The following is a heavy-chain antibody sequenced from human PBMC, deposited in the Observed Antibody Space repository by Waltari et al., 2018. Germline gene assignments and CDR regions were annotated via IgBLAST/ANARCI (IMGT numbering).Heavy chain of an antibody. Sequence: QLQLQESGTGLVKPSETLSLTCTVSGGSVIISPHYWGWIRQPPGKELTLIGTIHYRGSTYYNPSLGSRVTISVDTSKNQFSLKLSSVTAADTAVYYCARLRRPTTVTTDFWGQGTLVTVSS. J-gene: IGHJ4*02. V-gene: IGHV4-39*01. CDR3: ARLRRPTTVTTDF. CDR2: IHYRGST. D-gene: IGHD4-17*01. CDR1: GGSVIISPHY.